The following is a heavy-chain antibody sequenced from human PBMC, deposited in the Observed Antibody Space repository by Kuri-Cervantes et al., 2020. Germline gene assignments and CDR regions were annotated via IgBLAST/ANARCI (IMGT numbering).Heavy chain of an antibody. J-gene: IGHJ5*02. CDR1: GYTFTGYY. CDR3: AREGGKSDYGRTDWFDP. Sequence: ASVKVSCKTSGYTFTGYYIHWVRQAPGQGLEWMGWINPNSGGTNYAQKFQGRVTMTRDTSISTAYMELSRLRSDDTAVYYCAREGGKSDYGRTDWFDPWGQGTLVTVSS. D-gene: IGHD4-17*01. CDR2: INPNSGGT. V-gene: IGHV1-2*02.